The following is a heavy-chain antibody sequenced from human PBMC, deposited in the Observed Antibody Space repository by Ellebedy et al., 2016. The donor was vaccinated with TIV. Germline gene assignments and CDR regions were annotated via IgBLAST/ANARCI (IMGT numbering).Heavy chain of an antibody. Sequence: WGSLRLSCAASEFTLSDYYMSWIRQAPGLGLEWVAYISTSGSTKYYADSVKGRLTISRDNAKNSLYLQMNGLRAEDTAVYYCARFGEPWGMDVWGQGTTVTVSS. J-gene: IGHJ6*02. D-gene: IGHD3-10*01. CDR1: EFTLSDYY. CDR3: ARFGEPWGMDV. V-gene: IGHV3-11*04. CDR2: ISTSGSTK.